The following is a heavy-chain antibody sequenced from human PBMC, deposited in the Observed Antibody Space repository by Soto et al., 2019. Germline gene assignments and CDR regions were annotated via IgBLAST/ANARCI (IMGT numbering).Heavy chain of an antibody. Sequence: ASVKVSCKASGYSFTTFSLHWVRQAPGQGLEWMGWVNTNNGDTSYAQKIQDRVTMTRDTAISTAYMELTSLTSDDTAVYYCARPTLAREFAYWGKGTLVTVSS. D-gene: IGHD6-6*01. CDR1: GYSFTTFS. V-gene: IGHV1-2*02. J-gene: IGHJ4*02. CDR3: ARPTLAREFAY. CDR2: VNTNNGDT.